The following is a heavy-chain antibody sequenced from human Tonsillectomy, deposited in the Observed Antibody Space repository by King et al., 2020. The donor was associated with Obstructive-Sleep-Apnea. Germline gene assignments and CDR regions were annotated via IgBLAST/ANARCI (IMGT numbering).Heavy chain of an antibody. V-gene: IGHV3-30*04. D-gene: IGHD1-14*01. Sequence: VQLVESGGGVVQPGGSLKLSCAASGFTFSTYTMYWVRQAPGKGLEWVSLISYDGGYKFYAYSVKGRLTISRDNSQKNLSLQMNSLRAEDTALYYCARENHNDYPLGYGMGVWGQGATVTVSS. CDR3: ARENHNDYPLGYGMGV. CDR1: GFTFSTYT. CDR2: ISYDGGYK. J-gene: IGHJ6*02.